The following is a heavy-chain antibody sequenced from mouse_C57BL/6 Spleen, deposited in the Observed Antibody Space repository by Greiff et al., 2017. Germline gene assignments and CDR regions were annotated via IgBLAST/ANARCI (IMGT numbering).Heavy chain of an antibody. D-gene: IGHD2-5*01. Sequence: QVQLQQSGAELVKPGASVKISCKASGYAFSSYWMNWVKQRPGKGLEWIGQIYPGDGDTNYNGKFKGKATLTADKSSSTAYMQLSSLTSEDSAVYFCARGSYSNYLFAYWGQGTLVTVSA. J-gene: IGHJ3*01. V-gene: IGHV1-80*01. CDR3: ARGSYSNYLFAY. CDR2: IYPGDGDT. CDR1: GYAFSSYW.